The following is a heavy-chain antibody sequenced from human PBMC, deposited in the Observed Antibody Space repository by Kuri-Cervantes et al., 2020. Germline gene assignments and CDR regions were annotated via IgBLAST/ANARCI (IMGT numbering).Heavy chain of an antibody. CDR1: GGSISSSIYY. Sequence: GSLRLSCTVSGGSISSSIYYWDWIRQPPGKGLEWIGSIYYSGSTHYNPSLKSRVTILVDTSKNQFSLKLSSVTAADTAVYYCATALTHDQHDYWGQGTLATVSS. D-gene: IGHD1-1*01. V-gene: IGHV4-39*07. CDR3: ATALTHDQHDY. CDR2: IYYSGST. J-gene: IGHJ4*02.